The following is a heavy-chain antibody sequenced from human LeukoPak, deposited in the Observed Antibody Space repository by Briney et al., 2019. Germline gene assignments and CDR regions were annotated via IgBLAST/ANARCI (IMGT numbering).Heavy chain of an antibody. CDR2: IRYDGSNK. J-gene: IGHJ5*02. D-gene: IGHD1-26*01. CDR3: AKLGIIVGATAPIP. Sequence: GSLRLSCAASGFTFSSYGMHWVRQAPGKGLEWVAFIRYDGSNKYYADSVKGRFTISRDNSKNTLYLQMNSLRAEDTAVYYCAKLGIIVGATAPIPWGQGTLVTVSS. CDR1: GFTFSSYG. V-gene: IGHV3-30*02.